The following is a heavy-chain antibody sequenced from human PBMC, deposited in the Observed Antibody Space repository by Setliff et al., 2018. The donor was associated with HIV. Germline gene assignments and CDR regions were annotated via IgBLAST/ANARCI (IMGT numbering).Heavy chain of an antibody. V-gene: IGHV4-34*01. CDR2: IYYSGST. CDR1: GGSFSGYY. J-gene: IGHJ4*02. Sequence: SETLSLTCGVYGGSFSGYYWSWIRQPPGKGLEWIGYIYYSGSTYYNPSLKSRVTMSVDTSKNQFALRLSSVTAADTAVYYCARGSEGYFDYWGQGTLVTVSS. CDR3: ARGSEGYFDY.